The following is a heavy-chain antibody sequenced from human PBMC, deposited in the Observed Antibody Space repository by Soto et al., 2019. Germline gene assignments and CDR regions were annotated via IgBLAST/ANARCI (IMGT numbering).Heavy chain of an antibody. D-gene: IGHD2-2*01. CDR3: AVGIVVVPAAPGDYYYGMDV. CDR2: IDPSDSYT. CDR1: GYSFTSYW. J-gene: IGHJ6*02. Sequence: GESLKISCKGSGYSFTSYWISWVRQMPGKGLEWMGRIDPSDSYTNYSPSFQGHVTISADKSISTAYLQWSSLKASDTAMYYCAVGIVVVPAAPGDYYYGMDVWGQGTTVT. V-gene: IGHV5-10-1*01.